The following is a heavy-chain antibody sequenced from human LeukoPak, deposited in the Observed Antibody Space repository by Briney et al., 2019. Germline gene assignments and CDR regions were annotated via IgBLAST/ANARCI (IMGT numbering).Heavy chain of an antibody. Sequence: SVKVSCKASGGTFRSYAISWVRQAPGQGLEWMGGIIPIFGTANYAQKFQGRVTMTRDTSTTTVYMELSSLRSEDTAVYYCAREESGGYFDYWGQGTLVTVSS. V-gene: IGHV1-69*05. CDR1: GGTFRSYA. J-gene: IGHJ4*02. D-gene: IGHD2-8*02. CDR2: IIPIFGTA. CDR3: AREESGGYFDY.